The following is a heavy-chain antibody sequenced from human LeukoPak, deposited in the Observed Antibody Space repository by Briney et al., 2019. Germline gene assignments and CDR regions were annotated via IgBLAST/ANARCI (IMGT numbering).Heavy chain of an antibody. CDR2: ISTSGRYT. Sequence: GGSLRLSCAASGFTFSDYYMSWIRQAPGKGLEWVSYISTSGRYTNYTDSVKGRFTISRGNAKNSLFLQMNSLRAEDTAVYYCARVASITMICDFWGQGTLVTVSS. CDR1: GFTFSDYY. V-gene: IGHV3-11*06. J-gene: IGHJ4*02. CDR3: ARVASITMICDF. D-gene: IGHD3-22*01.